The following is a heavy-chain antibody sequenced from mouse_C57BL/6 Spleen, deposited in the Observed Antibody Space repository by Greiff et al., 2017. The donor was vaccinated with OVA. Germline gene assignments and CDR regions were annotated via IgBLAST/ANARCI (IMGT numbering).Heavy chain of an antibody. CDR3: AGNDYGWFAY. CDR1: GYAFSSYW. CDR2: IYPGDGDT. V-gene: IGHV1-80*01. Sequence: QVQLKESGAELVKPGASVKISCKASGYAFSSYWMNWVKQRPGKGLEWIGQIYPGDGDTNYNGKFKGKATLTADKSSSTAYMQLSSLTSEDSAVYFCAGNDYGWFAYWGQGTLVTVSA. J-gene: IGHJ3*01. D-gene: IGHD2-4*01.